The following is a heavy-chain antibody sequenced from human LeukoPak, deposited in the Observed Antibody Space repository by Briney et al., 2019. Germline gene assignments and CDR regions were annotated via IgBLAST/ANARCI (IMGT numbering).Heavy chain of an antibody. CDR3: ARELAYTYYFDF. V-gene: IGHV4-59*12. CDR1: GGSLSNYY. J-gene: IGHJ4*02. D-gene: IGHD3-16*01. CDR2: IYSSGTA. Sequence: SETLSVTCTVSGGSLSNYYWTWIRQTPGKGLEWIGYIYSSGTANYNPSPKSRVSISQDTSKNQFSLTMNSVTPEDTAVYYCARELAYTYYFDFWGQGTLVTVSS.